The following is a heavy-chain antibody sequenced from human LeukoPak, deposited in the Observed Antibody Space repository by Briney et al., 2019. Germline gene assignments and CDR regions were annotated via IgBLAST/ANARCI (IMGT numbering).Heavy chain of an antibody. J-gene: IGHJ5*02. CDR1: GGSISSYY. V-gene: IGHV4-39*01. Sequence: SETLSLTCTVSGGSISSYYWSWIRQPPGKGLEWIGSIYYNGSPYYNPSLKSRVTISVDTSKNQFSLRLNSVTAADTAVYYCARRGGSRGNWFDPWGQGTLVTVSS. CDR2: IYYNGSP. D-gene: IGHD3-10*01. CDR3: ARRGGSRGNWFDP.